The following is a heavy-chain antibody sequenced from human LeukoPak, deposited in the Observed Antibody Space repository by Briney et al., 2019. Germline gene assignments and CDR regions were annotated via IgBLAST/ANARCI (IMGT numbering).Heavy chain of an antibody. V-gene: IGHV3-11*04. J-gene: IGHJ5*02. D-gene: IGHD6-19*01. CDR2: ISSSGSTI. CDR3: ASGYSSGWYMHWFDP. CDR1: GFTFSDYY. Sequence: GGSLRLSCAASGFTFSDYYMSWIRQAPGKGLEWVSYISSSGSTIYYADSVKGRFTISRDNAKNSLYLQMNSLRAEDTAVYYCASGYSSGWYMHWFDPWGQGTLVTVSS.